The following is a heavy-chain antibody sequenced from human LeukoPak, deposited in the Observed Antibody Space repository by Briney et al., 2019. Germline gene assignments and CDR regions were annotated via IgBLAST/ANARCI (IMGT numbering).Heavy chain of an antibody. CDR1: GFTFSSYG. CDR3: AREFREQWLGKGDWFDP. CDR2: IWYDGSNI. D-gene: IGHD6-19*01. Sequence: PGGSLLLSCAASGFTFSSYGMHWVRQAPGKGLEGVAVIWYDGSNIYYADSVKGRVTISRDNSKNTLYLQMNRLRAEDTAVYYCAREFREQWLGKGDWFDPWGQGTLVTVSS. V-gene: IGHV3-33*01. J-gene: IGHJ5*02.